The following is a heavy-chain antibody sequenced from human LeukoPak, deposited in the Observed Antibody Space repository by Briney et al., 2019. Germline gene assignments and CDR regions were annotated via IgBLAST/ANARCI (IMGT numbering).Heavy chain of an antibody. CDR3: AEVGATTPGAFDI. J-gene: IGHJ3*02. CDR2: ICTSGST. V-gene: IGHV4-4*07. D-gene: IGHD1-26*01. CDR1: GGSISSYY. Sequence: SETLSLTCTVSGGSISSYYWSWIRQPAGKGLEWIGRICTSGSTNYNPSLKSRVTMSVDTSKNQFSLKLSSVTAADTAVYYCAEVGATTPGAFDIWGQGTMVTVSS.